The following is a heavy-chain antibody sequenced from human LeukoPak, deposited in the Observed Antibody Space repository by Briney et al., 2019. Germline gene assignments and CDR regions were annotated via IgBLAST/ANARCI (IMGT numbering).Heavy chain of an antibody. J-gene: IGHJ4*02. D-gene: IGHD5-18*01. V-gene: IGHV3-7*01. CDR1: GFTFSSYW. CDR2: IKQDGSEK. Sequence: GWSLRLSCAASGFTFSSYWMSWVRQAPGKGLEWLANIKQDGSEKYYVDSVKGRFTISRDNAKDSLYLQMNSLRAEDTAVYYCARVGNGYSYGSWGQGTLVTVSS. CDR3: ARVGNGYSYGS.